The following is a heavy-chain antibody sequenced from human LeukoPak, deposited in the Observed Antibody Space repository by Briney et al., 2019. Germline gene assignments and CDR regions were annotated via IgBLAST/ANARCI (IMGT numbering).Heavy chain of an antibody. CDR2: IFPGDSDI. D-gene: IGHD1-26*01. J-gene: IGHJ5*02. CDR1: GYRFTNYW. V-gene: IGHV5-51*01. Sequence: GDSLKISCKGSGYRFTNYWIGWVRQMPGKGLEWMGLIFPGDSDIRYSPSFQGQVTISVDKSISTAYLQWRSLKASDTAIYYCARGYNENYYDWFDPWGQGSLVTVSS. CDR3: ARGYNENYYDWFDP.